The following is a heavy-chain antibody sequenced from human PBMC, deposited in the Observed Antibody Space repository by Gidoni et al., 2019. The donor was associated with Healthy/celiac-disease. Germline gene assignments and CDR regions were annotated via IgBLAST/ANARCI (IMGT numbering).Heavy chain of an antibody. Sequence: QITSSAPALTLLISTQTPARTCAFSGLSVSTGGVGVGWIRQPPGKALEWLALIYWDDDKRYSPPLKSRITITKDTSKNQGVLTMTNMDPVETATYFFAHKSAVAGYVDCRGQVTLVAVSS. J-gene: IGHJ4*02. D-gene: IGHD6-19*01. CDR2: IYWDDDK. V-gene: IGHV2-5*02. CDR3: AHKSAVAGYVDC. CDR1: GLSVSTGGVG.